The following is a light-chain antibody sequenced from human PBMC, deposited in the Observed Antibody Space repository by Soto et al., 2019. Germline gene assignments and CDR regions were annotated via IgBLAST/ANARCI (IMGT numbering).Light chain of an antibody. CDR1: RDDIGAYDY. J-gene: IGLJ1*01. Sequence: QSVLAQPASVSGSPEQSIAISFAGTRDDIGAYDYVSWYQQHPGNAPKLLVYEVTNRPSGVSDRFSGSKSANTASLTISGIQVEDDSDDWGTSVSFTPSLHVLRAGTTVTVL. CDR3: TSVSFTPSLHV. CDR2: EVT. V-gene: IGLV2-14*01.